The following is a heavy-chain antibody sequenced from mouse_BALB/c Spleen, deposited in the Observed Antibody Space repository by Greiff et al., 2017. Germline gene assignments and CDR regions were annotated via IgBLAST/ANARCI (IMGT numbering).Heavy chain of an antibody. D-gene: IGHD2-1*01. V-gene: IGHV5-17*02. J-gene: IGHJ4*01. CDR3: ASYYYGNHYAMDY. CDR2: ISSGSSTI. Sequence: EVKLVESGGGLVQPGGSRKLSCAASGFTFSSFGMHWVRQAPEKGLEWVAYISSGSSTIYYADTVKGRFTISRDNPKNTLFLQMTSLRSEDTAMYYCASYYYGNHYAMDYWGQGTSVTVSS. CDR1: GFTFSSFG.